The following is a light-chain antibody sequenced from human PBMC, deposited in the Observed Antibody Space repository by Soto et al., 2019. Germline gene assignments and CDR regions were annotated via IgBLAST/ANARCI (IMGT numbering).Light chain of an antibody. CDR2: GAS. J-gene: IGKJ3*01. Sequence: EIVLTQSPGTLSLSPGERATLSCRASQSVSSSYLAWYQQKPGQAPRLLIYGASSRATGIPDTFSGSGSGTDFTLTNSRLEPEDFAVYYCQQYGSSLFTFGPGTKVYIK. CDR3: QQYGSSLFT. CDR1: QSVSSSY. V-gene: IGKV3-20*01.